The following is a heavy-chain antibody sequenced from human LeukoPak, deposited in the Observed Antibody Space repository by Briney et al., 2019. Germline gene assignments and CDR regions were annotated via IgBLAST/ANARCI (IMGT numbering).Heavy chain of an antibody. CDR1: GGSISSGGYY. CDR3: ARVNYYGSGSRYYYDGMDV. Sequence: NSSQTLSLTCTVSGGSISSGGYYWSWIRQHPGKGLEWIGYIYYSGSTYYNPSLKSRVTISVDTSKNQFSLKLSSVTAADTAVYYCARVNYYGSGSRYYYDGMDVWGQGTTVTVSS. V-gene: IGHV4-31*03. CDR2: IYYSGST. J-gene: IGHJ6*02. D-gene: IGHD3-10*01.